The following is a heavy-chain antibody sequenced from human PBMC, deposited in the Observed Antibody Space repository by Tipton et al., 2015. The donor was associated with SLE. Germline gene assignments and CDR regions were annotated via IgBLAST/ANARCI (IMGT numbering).Heavy chain of an antibody. D-gene: IGHD1-1*01. CDR2: IRSKAYGGTT. V-gene: IGHV3-49*04. CDR3: TRDSWNDATHLDY. J-gene: IGHJ4*02. Sequence: SLRLSCAASGFTFSSYWMSWVRQAPGKGLEWVGFIRSKAYGGTTEYAASVKGRFTISRDDSKSIAYLQMNSLKTEDTAVYYCTRDSWNDATHLDYWGQGTLVTVSS. CDR1: GFTFSSYW.